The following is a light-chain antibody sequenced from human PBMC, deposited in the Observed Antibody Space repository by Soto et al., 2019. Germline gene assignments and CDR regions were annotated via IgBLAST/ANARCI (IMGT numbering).Light chain of an antibody. Sequence: DIQMSQSRSTLSASVGDRVIITCRASQSISSWLAWYQQKPGKAPKLLIYKASSLESGVPSRFSGSGSGTEFTLTISSLQPDDFATYYCQHYNTYSTFGQGTKV. V-gene: IGKV1-5*03. CDR2: KAS. J-gene: IGKJ1*01. CDR1: QSISSW. CDR3: QHYNTYST.